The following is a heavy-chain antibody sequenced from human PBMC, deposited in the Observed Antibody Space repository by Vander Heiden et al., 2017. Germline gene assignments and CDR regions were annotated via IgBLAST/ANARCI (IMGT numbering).Heavy chain of an antibody. CDR2: IWHNGSNK. CDR3: VRDSGLYEYTLTGQGAFDH. CDR1: RFTFSNYG. D-gene: IGHD3-16*01. V-gene: IGHV3-33*01. J-gene: IGHJ5*02. Sequence: QVELVESGGGVVQPGRSLRLSCAASRFTFSNYGMHWVRQAPGKGLEWVAVIWHNGSNKNYVDSVKGRFSISRDISKNTVYLQMNSLRAEDTALYYCVRDSGLYEYTLTGQGAFDHWGQGTLVTVSS.